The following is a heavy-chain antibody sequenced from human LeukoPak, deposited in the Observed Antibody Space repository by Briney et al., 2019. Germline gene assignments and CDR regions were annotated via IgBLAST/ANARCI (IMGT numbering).Heavy chain of an antibody. CDR2: IYPGDSDT. Sequence: GESLKISCKGSGYSFTTYWIGWVRQMPGKGLEWMGIIYPGDSDTRYSPSFQGQVTISADKSISTAYLQWSSLKASDTAMYYCARRLVGLPELYAFDIWGQGTLVTVSS. CDR1: GYSFTTYW. V-gene: IGHV5-51*01. D-gene: IGHD1-26*01. CDR3: ARRLVGLPELYAFDI. J-gene: IGHJ3*02.